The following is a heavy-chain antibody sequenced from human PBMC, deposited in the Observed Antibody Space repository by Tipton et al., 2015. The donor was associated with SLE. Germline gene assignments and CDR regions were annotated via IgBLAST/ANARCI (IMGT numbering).Heavy chain of an antibody. V-gene: IGHV4-34*01. J-gene: IGHJ4*02. Sequence: TLSLTCAVYGGSFSGYYWSWIRQPPGKGLEWIGYIYHSGGTYYNPSLKSRVTISVDTSKNQFSLKLSSVTAADTAVYYCARDPVWGSFDYWGQGTLVTVSS. CDR3: ARDPVWGSFDY. D-gene: IGHD3-16*01. CDR1: GGSFSGYY. CDR2: IYHSGGT.